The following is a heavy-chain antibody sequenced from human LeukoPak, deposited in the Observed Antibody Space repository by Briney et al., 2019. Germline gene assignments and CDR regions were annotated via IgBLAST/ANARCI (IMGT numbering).Heavy chain of an antibody. CDR1: GAPITSSSFY. CDR3: ARHVGTVTTFYFDY. D-gene: IGHD4-17*01. Sequence: PSETLSLTCTVSGAPITSSSFYWGWIRRPPGKGLEWIGNIYYGGRTYYNPSLKSRVTVSVDRSKSQFLLNLASVTAADTAVYYCARHVGTVTTFYFDYWGQGALVTVSS. V-gene: IGHV4-39*01. J-gene: IGHJ4*02. CDR2: IYYGGRT.